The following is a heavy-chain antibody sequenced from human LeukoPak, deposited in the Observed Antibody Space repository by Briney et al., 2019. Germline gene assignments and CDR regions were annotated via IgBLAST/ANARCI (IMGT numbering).Heavy chain of an antibody. CDR2: ISGSGGST. Sequence: PGGSLRLSCAASGFTFSSYAMSWVRQAPGKGLEWVSAISGSGGSTYYADSVKGRFTISRDNSKNTLYLQMNSLRAEDTAVYYCARDRGEGSSGYYVWGQGTLVTVSS. CDR1: GFTFSSYA. CDR3: ARDRGEGSSGYYV. D-gene: IGHD3-22*01. J-gene: IGHJ4*02. V-gene: IGHV3-23*01.